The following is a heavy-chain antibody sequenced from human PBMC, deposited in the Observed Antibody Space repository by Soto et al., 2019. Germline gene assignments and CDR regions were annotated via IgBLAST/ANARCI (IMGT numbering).Heavy chain of an antibody. D-gene: IGHD5-12*01. CDR1: GFSFSGSA. CDR3: TTAAYIYFGPSGCPDN. J-gene: IGHJ4*01. Sequence: EVQLVESGGGLVHPGGSLKLSCAASGFSFSGSAMHWVRQASGIGPEWGGRIRSKANGYGTTYAASVKGRFTISRDDSKNTAYLPMNSLKTDDSDMYHCTTAAYIYFGPSGCPDNWGQGTLVTVSS. V-gene: IGHV3-73*01. CDR2: IRSKANGYGT.